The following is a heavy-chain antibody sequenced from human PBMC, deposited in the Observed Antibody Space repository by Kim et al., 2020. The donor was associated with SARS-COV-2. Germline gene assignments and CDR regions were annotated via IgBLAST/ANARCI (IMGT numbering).Heavy chain of an antibody. V-gene: IGHV1-69*13. Sequence: SVKVSCKASVGTFSSYAISWVRQAPGQGLEWMGGIIPIFGTANYAQKFQGRVTITADESTSTAYMELSSLRSEDTAVYYCARDGGLAPLTGWYFDLWGRGTLVTVSS. CDR2: IIPIFGTA. CDR3: ARDGGLAPLTGWYFDL. D-gene: IGHD7-27*01. CDR1: VGTFSSYA. J-gene: IGHJ2*01.